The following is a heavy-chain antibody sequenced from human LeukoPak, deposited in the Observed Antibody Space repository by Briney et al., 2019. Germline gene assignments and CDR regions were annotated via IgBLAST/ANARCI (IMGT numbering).Heavy chain of an antibody. CDR2: IYYSGST. D-gene: IGHD5-12*01. V-gene: IGHV4-59*01. Sequence: PSETLSLTCAVYGGSFSGYYWSWIRQPPGKGLEWIGYIYYSGSTNYNPSLKSRVTISVDTSKNQFSLKLSSVTAADTAVYYCARGRRGYDFDYWGQGTLVTVSS. CDR3: ARGRRGYDFDY. CDR1: GGSFSGYY. J-gene: IGHJ4*02.